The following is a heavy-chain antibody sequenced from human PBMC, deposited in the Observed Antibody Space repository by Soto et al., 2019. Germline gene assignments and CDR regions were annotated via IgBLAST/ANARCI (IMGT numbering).Heavy chain of an antibody. V-gene: IGHV1-69*13. CDR2: IIPIFGTA. CDR3: AISTETYYDFWSGYYTDY. CDR1: GGTFSSYA. J-gene: IGHJ4*02. Sequence: SVKVSCKASGGTFSSYAISWVRQAPGQGLEWMGGIIPIFGTANYAQKFQGRVTITADESTSTAYMELSSLRSEDTAVYYCAISTETYYDFWSGYYTDYWGQGTLVTVSS. D-gene: IGHD3-3*01.